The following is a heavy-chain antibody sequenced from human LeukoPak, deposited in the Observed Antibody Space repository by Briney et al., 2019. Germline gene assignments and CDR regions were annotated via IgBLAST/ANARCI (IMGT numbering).Heavy chain of an antibody. CDR2: IKQDGTEK. V-gene: IGHV3-7*01. J-gene: IGHJ4*02. CDR3: ASPAKYSDTWYFDY. D-gene: IGHD6-6*01. Sequence: PGGSLRLSCAASGFTFSNYWMSWVRQAPGKGLEWVANIKQDGTEKYYVDSVKGRFTISRDNAKNSLYLQMSSRRAEDTAVYYCASPAKYSDTWYFDYWGQGTLVTVSS. CDR1: GFTFSNYW.